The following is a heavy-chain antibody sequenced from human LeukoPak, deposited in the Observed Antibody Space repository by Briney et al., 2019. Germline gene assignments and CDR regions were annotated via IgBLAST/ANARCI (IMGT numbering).Heavy chain of an antibody. CDR3: ARLVLEYSSSSDY. CDR2: IYYSGSA. J-gene: IGHJ4*02. Sequence: SETLSLTCTVSGGSISSSSYYWGWIRHPPGKGLEWIGSIYYSGSAYYNPSLKRRVTISVDTSKNQFPLKLSSVTAADTAVYYCARLVLEYSSSSDYWGQGTLVTVSS. CDR1: GGSISSSSYY. D-gene: IGHD6-6*01. V-gene: IGHV4-39*01.